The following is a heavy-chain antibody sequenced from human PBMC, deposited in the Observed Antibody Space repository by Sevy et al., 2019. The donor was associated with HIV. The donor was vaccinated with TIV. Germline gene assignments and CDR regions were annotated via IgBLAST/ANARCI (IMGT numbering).Heavy chain of an antibody. CDR3: ARAPYYYDTSGPHNSYDF. V-gene: IGHV4-61*09. D-gene: IGHD3-22*01. J-gene: IGHJ4*02. CDR1: GGSVSSGTYS. Sequence: SETLSLTCAVSGGSVSSGTYSWSWIRQPAGKGLEWIGHIYTSGSTNYNPSLKSRVTMSLDTSKNHFSLKLSSVTAADTAVYYCARAPYYYDTSGPHNSYDFWGQGTLVTVSS. CDR2: IYTSGST.